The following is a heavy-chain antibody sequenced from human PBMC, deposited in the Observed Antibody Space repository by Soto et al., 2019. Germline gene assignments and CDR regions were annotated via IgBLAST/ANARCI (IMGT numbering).Heavy chain of an antibody. CDR3: ARPLGWRDAFDI. J-gene: IGHJ3*02. CDR1: GFTFSGYW. V-gene: IGHV3-7*01. D-gene: IGHD6-19*01. Sequence: GGSLRLSCAASGFTFSGYWMGWVRLAPGKGLEWVANINTDGSEKYYVDSVKGRFTISRDNAENSLYLQMNSLRAEDMAVYYCARPLGWRDAFDIWGQGTMVTVSS. CDR2: INTDGSEK.